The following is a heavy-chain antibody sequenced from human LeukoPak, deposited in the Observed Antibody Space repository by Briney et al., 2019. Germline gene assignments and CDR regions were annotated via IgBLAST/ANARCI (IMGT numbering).Heavy chain of an antibody. J-gene: IGHJ6*02. CDR2: ISGSGGST. Sequence: PGGSLRLSCAASGFTFSSYAMSWVRQTPGKGLEWVSAISGSGGSTYYADSVKGRFTISRDNSKNTLFLQMNSLRVEDTAPYYCAKSVATYFYYGLDVWGQGTTVTVSS. CDR1: GFTFSSYA. CDR3: AKSVATYFYYGLDV. V-gene: IGHV3-23*01.